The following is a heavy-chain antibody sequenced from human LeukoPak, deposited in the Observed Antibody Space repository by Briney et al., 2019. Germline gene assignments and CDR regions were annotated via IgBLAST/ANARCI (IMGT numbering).Heavy chain of an antibody. CDR1: GFTFSSYA. CDR2: ISGSGGST. J-gene: IGHJ4*02. V-gene: IGHV3-23*01. CDR3: AKGVLIAVAGTHFDY. D-gene: IGHD6-19*01. Sequence: GGSLRLSCAASGFTFSSYAMSWVRQAPGKGLEWVSAISGSGGSTYYADSVKGRFTISRDNSKNTLYLQMNSLRAEDTAVYYCAKGVLIAVAGTHFDYWGQGTLVTVSS.